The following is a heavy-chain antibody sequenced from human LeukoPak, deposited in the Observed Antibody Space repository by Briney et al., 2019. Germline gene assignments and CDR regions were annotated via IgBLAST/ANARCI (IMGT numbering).Heavy chain of an antibody. Sequence: GGSLRLSCAASGFTFSSYSMNWVRQAPGKGLEWVAVVSYDGSNKDYADSVKGRFTISRDNSKNTVYLQMGSLRPEDMAVYYCARGVGSGTYASFDYWGQGTLVTVSS. CDR1: GFTFSSYS. D-gene: IGHD1-26*01. CDR3: ARGVGSGTYASFDY. CDR2: VSYDGSNK. J-gene: IGHJ4*02. V-gene: IGHV3-30*03.